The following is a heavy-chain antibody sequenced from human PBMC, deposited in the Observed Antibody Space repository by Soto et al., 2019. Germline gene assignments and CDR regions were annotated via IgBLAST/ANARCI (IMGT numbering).Heavy chain of an antibody. Sequence: QLQLQESGSGLVKTSETLSLTCTVSGASISYGGFSWSWIRQSPGKGLEWIGYISHLESTYFHPSFKSRLTMSIDRTMNQFSLTRSSVTAADMAVYYCARGGGYDSFDYWGQGVLVTVSS. J-gene: IGHJ4*02. CDR1: GASISYGGFS. CDR3: ARGGGYDSFDY. V-gene: IGHV4-30-2*06. D-gene: IGHD5-12*01. CDR2: ISHLEST.